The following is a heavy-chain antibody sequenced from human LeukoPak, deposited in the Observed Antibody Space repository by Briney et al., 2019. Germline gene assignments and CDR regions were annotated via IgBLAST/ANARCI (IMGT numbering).Heavy chain of an antibody. V-gene: IGHV3-9*01. CDR2: ISWNSDTI. D-gene: IGHD1-26*01. CDR1: GFTFDDYA. J-gene: IGHJ3*02. Sequence: GGSLRLSCAVPGFTFDDYAMHWVRLVPGKGLEWVSGISWNSDTIGYGDSVKGRFTISRDNAKNSLYLQMNSLRPEDTALYYCAKDVEKYSGSYLGVFDIWGQETMVTVSS. CDR3: AKDVEKYSGSYLGVFDI.